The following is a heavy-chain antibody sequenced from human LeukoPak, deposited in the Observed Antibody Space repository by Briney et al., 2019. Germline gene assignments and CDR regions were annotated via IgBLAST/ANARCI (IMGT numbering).Heavy chain of an antibody. V-gene: IGHV4-30-2*01. CDR2: IYHSGST. CDR1: GGSISSGGYY. Sequence: PSQTLSLTCTVSGGSISSGGYYWTWIRQPPGKGLEWIGYIYHSGSTYYNPSLKSRVTISVDRSKNQFSLKLSSVTAADTAVYYCARDPSVWGYAFDIWGQGTMVTVSS. J-gene: IGHJ3*02. CDR3: ARDPSVWGYAFDI. D-gene: IGHD7-27*01.